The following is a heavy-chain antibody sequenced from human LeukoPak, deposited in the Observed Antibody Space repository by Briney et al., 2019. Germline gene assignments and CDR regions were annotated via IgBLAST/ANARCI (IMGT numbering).Heavy chain of an antibody. D-gene: IGHD6-19*01. CDR2: ISASGGDT. V-gene: IGHV3-23*01. CDR3: ARQLYSSGWYEWDY. Sequence: AGGSLRLSCVVSGLTFSSYSMSWVRQAPGKGLEWVSGISASGGDTWYPDSVKGRFTISRDNSKNTLYLQMNSLRAEDTAVYYCARQLYSSGWYEWDYWGQGTLVTVSS. CDR1: GLTFSSYS. J-gene: IGHJ4*02.